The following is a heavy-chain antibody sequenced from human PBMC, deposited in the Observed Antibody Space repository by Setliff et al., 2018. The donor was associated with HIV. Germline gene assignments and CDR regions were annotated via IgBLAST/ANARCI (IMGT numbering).Heavy chain of an antibody. Sequence: VIPSETLSLTCIVSGASISSDTWSWIRQPPGKGLQWIGFIYNSEMINYNPSLKSRVSMSLDTSKNQFSLKLTSVTAADTAVYYCARGGTSSNWFDPWGQGTLVTVSS. D-gene: IGHD1-26*01. CDR1: GASISSDT. CDR2: IYNSEMI. CDR3: ARGGTSSNWFDP. J-gene: IGHJ5*02. V-gene: IGHV4-59*01.